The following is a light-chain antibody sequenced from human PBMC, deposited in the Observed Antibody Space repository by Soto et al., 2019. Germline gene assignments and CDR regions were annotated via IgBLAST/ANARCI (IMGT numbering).Light chain of an antibody. CDR1: QSVSSSY. CDR3: HQYGSSPRT. CDR2: DAS. V-gene: IGKV3-20*01. Sequence: EIVLTQSPGTLSLSPGERATLSCRASQSVSSSYLAWYQQKPGQAPRLLIYDASSRAAGIPDRFSGSGSGTDFTLTISRLEPEDFAVYYFHQYGSSPRTFGQGTKVDIK. J-gene: IGKJ1*01.